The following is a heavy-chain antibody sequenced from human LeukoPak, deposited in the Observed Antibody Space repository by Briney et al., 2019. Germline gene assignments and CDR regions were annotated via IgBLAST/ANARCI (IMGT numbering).Heavy chain of an antibody. CDR1: EFTFGDNA. CDR2: SRSRAHGGTT. CDR3: SRVERSSLGNYYYYMAV. J-gene: IGHJ6*03. Sequence: GGSLRLSCTAFEFTFGDNAMMWFRQSPGKGLEWVSLSRSRAHGGTTDYAASVMGRFTMSRDDSKNSAYLQMNSLETEDTAVYYCSRVERSSLGNYYYYMAVWGKGTSVTVSS. D-gene: IGHD2-2*01. V-gene: IGHV3-49*03.